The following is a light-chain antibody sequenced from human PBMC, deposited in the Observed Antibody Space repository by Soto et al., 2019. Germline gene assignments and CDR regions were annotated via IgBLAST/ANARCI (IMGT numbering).Light chain of an antibody. CDR3: AAWDDSLSVL. Sequence: QSVLTQPPPALGTPGQRVTSPVFGRSSNIGSNYVYWYQQLPGTAPKLLIYRINQRPSGVPDRCSGSKSGTSASLAISGLRSEDEADYYCAAWDDSLSVLFGTGTKVTVL. V-gene: IGLV1-47*01. CDR2: RIN. J-gene: IGLJ1*01. CDR1: SSNIGSNY.